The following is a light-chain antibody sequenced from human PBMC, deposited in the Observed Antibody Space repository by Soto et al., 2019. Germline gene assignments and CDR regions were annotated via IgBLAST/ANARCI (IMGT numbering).Light chain of an antibody. J-gene: IGLJ1*01. V-gene: IGLV2-23*01. Sequence: QSVLTQPASVSGSPGQSITISCTGTSSDVGSYNLVSWYQQHPGKAPKLMIYEGSKRPSGVSNRFPGSKSGNTASLTISGLQAEDEADYYCCSYAAEGVFGTGTKVTVL. CDR3: CSYAAEGV. CDR2: EGS. CDR1: SSDVGSYNL.